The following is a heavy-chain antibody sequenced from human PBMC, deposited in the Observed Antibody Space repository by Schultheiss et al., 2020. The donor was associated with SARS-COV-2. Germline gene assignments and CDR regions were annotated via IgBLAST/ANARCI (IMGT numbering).Heavy chain of an antibody. D-gene: IGHD5-24*01. CDR3: ARGWGDGYNNGPRQRFDY. Sequence: SETLSLTCAVYGGSFSGYNWSWIRQPPGKGLEWIGYIYYSGSTNYNPSLKSRVTISPDTSKNQFSLRLSSVTAADTAVYYCARGWGDGYNNGPRQRFDYWGQGRLVTVSS. J-gene: IGHJ4*02. CDR2: IYYSGST. V-gene: IGHV4-59*12. CDR1: GGSFSGYN.